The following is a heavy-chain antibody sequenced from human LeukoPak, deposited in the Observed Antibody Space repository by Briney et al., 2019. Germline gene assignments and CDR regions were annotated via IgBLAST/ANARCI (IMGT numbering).Heavy chain of an antibody. V-gene: IGHV3-23*01. Sequence: GGSLRLSCAASGFTFSSYDMTWVRQAPGKGLEWVSSISGGGGSGGITYYADSVKGRFTISRDNSKNTLYLQMNSPRAEDTAVYYCAKDPGGSGWYFDLWGRGTLVTVSS. CDR1: GFTFSSYD. CDR3: AKDPGGSGWYFDL. CDR2: ISGGGGSGGIT. D-gene: IGHD6-19*01. J-gene: IGHJ2*01.